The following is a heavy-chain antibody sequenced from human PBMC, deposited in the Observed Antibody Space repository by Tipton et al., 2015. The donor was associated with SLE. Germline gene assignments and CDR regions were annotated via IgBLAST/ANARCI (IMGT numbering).Heavy chain of an antibody. CDR2: ISSSGSTI. V-gene: IGHV3-11*01. CDR3: ASGGSYFLFDY. J-gene: IGHJ4*02. Sequence: GSLRLSCEEKGFTFSDYYMSWIRQAPGKGLEWVSYISSSGSTIYYADSVKGRFTISRDNAKNSLYLQMNSLRAEDTAVYYCASGGSYFLFDYWGQGTLVTVSS. CDR1: GFTFSDYY. D-gene: IGHD1-26*01.